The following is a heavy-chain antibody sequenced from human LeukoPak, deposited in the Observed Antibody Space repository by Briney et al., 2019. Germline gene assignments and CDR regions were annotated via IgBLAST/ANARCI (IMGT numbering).Heavy chain of an antibody. J-gene: IGHJ3*02. V-gene: IGHV1-3*03. D-gene: IGHD6-13*01. CDR2: INAGNGNT. Sequence: ASVKVSCKASGYTFTSYAMHWVRQAPGQRLEWMGWINAGNGNTKYSQEFQGRVTITRDTSASIAYMEPSSLRSEDMAVYYCAREQYSSSWYGRNAFDSWGQGTMVTVSS. CDR3: AREQYSSSWYGRNAFDS. CDR1: GYTFTSYA.